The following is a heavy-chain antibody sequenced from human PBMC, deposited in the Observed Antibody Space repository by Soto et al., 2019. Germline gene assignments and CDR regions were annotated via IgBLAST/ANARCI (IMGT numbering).Heavy chain of an antibody. Sequence: RASVKVSCKASGYTFTGYYMHWVRQAPGQGLEWMGWINPNSGGTNYAQKFQGRVTMTRDTSISTAYMELSRLRSDDTAVYYCARDLTAYSSSWRRYYYYGMDVWGQGTTVTVSS. CDR1: GYTFTGYY. CDR2: INPNSGGT. D-gene: IGHD6-13*01. J-gene: IGHJ6*02. CDR3: ARDLTAYSSSWRRYYYYGMDV. V-gene: IGHV1-2*02.